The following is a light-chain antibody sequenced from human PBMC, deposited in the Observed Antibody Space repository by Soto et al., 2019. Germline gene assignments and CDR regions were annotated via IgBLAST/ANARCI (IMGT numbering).Light chain of an antibody. CDR2: EVN. Sequence: QSALTQPASVSGSPGQSITISCTGTSSDVGGYEYVSWYQQYPGKAPKLMIYEVNNRPSGVSHHFSGSKSGNTASLTISGLQAEDEADYYCSSYADSANYVFGTGTKVTVL. J-gene: IGLJ1*01. CDR1: SSDVGGYEY. CDR3: SSYADSANYV. V-gene: IGLV2-14*01.